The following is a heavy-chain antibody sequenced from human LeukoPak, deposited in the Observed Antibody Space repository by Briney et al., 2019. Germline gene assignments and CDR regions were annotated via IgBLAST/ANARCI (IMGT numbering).Heavy chain of an antibody. D-gene: IGHD3-3*01. CDR3: ARLPYYDFWRGYFYAFDI. CDR2: IYYSGST. CDR1: GGSISSYY. J-gene: IGHJ3*02. Sequence: PSETLSLTCTVSGGSISSYYWSWIRQPPGKGLEWIGYIYYSGSTNYNPSLKSRVTISVDTSKNQFSLKLSSVTAADTAVYYCARLPYYDFWRGYFYAFDIWGQGTMVTVSS. V-gene: IGHV4-59*01.